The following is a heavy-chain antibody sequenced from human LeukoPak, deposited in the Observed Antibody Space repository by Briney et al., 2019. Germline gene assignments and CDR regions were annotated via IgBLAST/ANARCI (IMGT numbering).Heavy chain of an antibody. CDR1: GFTFSNYI. Sequence: PGGSLRLSCAASGFTFSNYIMNWVRQAPGKGLEWVSYISSSGTNIYYTDSVKGRFTISRDNAKNSLYLQMNSLRAEDTAVYYCARDDTAVAGTELDYWGQGTLVTVSS. CDR2: ISSSGTNI. J-gene: IGHJ4*02. V-gene: IGHV3-21*01. D-gene: IGHD6-19*01. CDR3: ARDDTAVAGTELDY.